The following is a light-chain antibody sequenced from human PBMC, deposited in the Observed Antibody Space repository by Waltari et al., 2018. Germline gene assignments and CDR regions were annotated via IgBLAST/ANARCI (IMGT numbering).Light chain of an antibody. Sequence: SSELTQDPAVSVALGQTVRITCQGDSLRSYFASWYQQKPGQAPVLVTYKDTERPSGIPDRFSGSTSGTTVTLTISGVQAEDEADYYCQSADSTSTHVVFGGGTKLTVL. V-gene: IGLV3-19*01. CDR3: QSADSTSTHVV. CDR1: SLRSYF. J-gene: IGLJ2*01. CDR2: KDT.